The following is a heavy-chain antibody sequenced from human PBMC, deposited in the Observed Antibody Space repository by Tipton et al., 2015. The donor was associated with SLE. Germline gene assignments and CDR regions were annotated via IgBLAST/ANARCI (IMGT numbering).Heavy chain of an antibody. CDR2: ISDSGGNT. Sequence: SLRLSCAASGFTFSSYAMSWVRQAPGKGLEWVSGISDSGGNTYYADSVKGRITISRDNSKDALYLQMNSLRAEDTAVYYCAKDSLSREQRLELDGFDIWGQGTKVTVSS. D-gene: IGHD6-25*01. V-gene: IGHV3-23*01. J-gene: IGHJ3*02. CDR3: AKDSLSREQRLELDGFDI. CDR1: GFTFSSYA.